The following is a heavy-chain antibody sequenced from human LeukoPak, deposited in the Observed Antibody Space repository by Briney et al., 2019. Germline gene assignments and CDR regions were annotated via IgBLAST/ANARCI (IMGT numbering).Heavy chain of an antibody. CDR3: ARGRPATVPDY. V-gene: IGHV4-34*01. CDR2: INHSGST. J-gene: IGHJ4*02. D-gene: IGHD2-2*01. Sequence: SETLSLTCAVYGGSFSGYYWSWIRQPPEKGLEWIGEINHSGSTNYNPSLKSRVTISVDTSKNQFSLKLSSVTAADTAVYYCARGRPATVPDYWGQGTLVTVSS. CDR1: GGSFSGYY.